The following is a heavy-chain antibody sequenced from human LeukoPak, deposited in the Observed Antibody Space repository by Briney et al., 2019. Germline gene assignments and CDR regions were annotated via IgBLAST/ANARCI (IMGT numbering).Heavy chain of an antibody. CDR2: VSDSGSNR. V-gene: IGHV3-23*01. Sequence: GGSLRLSCAASGFTFSSYSMSWVRQAPGKGLEWVSVVSDSGSNRYYADSVKGRFTVSRDNSKNTLYLQMNSLGAEDTAVYYCARGGARQQLVENYFDYWGQGTLVTVSS. D-gene: IGHD6-13*01. CDR3: ARGGARQQLVENYFDY. CDR1: GFTFSSYS. J-gene: IGHJ4*02.